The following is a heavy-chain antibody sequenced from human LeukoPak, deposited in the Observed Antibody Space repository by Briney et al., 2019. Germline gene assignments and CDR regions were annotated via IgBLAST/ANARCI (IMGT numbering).Heavy chain of an antibody. J-gene: IGHJ6*03. Sequence: AGGSLRLSCAASGFTFSSYWMHWVRQAPGKGLEWVSSISSSSSYIYYADSVKGRFTISRDNAKNSLYLQMNSLRAEDTAVYYCARDTEAVAGSYYYYYYMDVWGKGTTVTVSS. V-gene: IGHV3-21*01. CDR3: ARDTEAVAGSYYYYYYMDV. CDR2: ISSSSSYI. CDR1: GFTFSSYW. D-gene: IGHD6-19*01.